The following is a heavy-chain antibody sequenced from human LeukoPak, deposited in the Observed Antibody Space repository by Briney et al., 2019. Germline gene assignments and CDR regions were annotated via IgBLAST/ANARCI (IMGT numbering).Heavy chain of an antibody. V-gene: IGHV3-21*01. D-gene: IGHD4-17*01. J-gene: IGHJ4*02. CDR1: GFIFSSYT. CDR3: ARLSYGDSGAFDY. Sequence: PGGSLRLSCAAWGFIFSSYTMNWVRQAPGKGLEWVSSISRRSSYIYYADSVKGRFTISRDNAKNSLYLQMSSLRAEDTAVYYCARLSYGDSGAFDYWGQGTLVTVSS. CDR2: ISRRSSYI.